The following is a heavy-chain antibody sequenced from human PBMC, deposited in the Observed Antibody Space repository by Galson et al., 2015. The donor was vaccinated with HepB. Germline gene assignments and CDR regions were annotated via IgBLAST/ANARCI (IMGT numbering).Heavy chain of an antibody. J-gene: IGHJ4*02. CDR2: INTGDGHT. V-gene: IGHV1-3*04. Sequence: SVKVSCKASGYIFTTYGIHWVRQAPGQRLELMGWINTGDGHTLYSPKFQGRVTITRDTSATTAYMELSSLTAEDTAIYFCARDEDLGPYYFHYWCQGTLVIVSS. CDR3: ARDEDLGPYYFHY. CDR1: GYIFTTYG.